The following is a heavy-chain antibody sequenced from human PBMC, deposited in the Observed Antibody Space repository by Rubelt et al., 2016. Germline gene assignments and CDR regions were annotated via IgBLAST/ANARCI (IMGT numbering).Heavy chain of an antibody. J-gene: IGHJ4*02. CDR2: IKKDGSER. CDR3: AREWGFGVAPIDY. V-gene: IGHV3-7*01. D-gene: IGHD3-3*01. CDR1: GFTFNGFW. Sequence: GGSLKLSCAASGFTFNGFWMTWVRQAPGKGLEWVANIKKDGSERYYVASVKGRFTISGANAKNTLYLQLNSLRAEETAVYYCAREWGFGVAPIDYWGQGTLVTVSS.